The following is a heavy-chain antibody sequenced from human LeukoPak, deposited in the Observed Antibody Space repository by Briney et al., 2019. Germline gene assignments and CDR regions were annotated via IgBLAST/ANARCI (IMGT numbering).Heavy chain of an antibody. CDR1: GGSFSGYY. Sequence: SETLSLTCAVYGGSFSGYYWSWIRQPPGKGLEWIGGINHSGSTNYNPSLKSRVTISVDTSKNQFSLKLSSVTAADTAVYYCARGLPYYYDSSGYYLRWGQGTLVTVSS. J-gene: IGHJ4*02. D-gene: IGHD3-22*01. CDR2: INHSGST. V-gene: IGHV4-34*01. CDR3: ARGLPYYYDSSGYYLR.